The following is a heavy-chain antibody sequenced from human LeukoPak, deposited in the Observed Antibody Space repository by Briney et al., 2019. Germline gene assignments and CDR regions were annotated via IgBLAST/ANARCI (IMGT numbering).Heavy chain of an antibody. J-gene: IGHJ5*02. V-gene: IGHV1-2*02. Sequence: ASVKVSCKASGYTFTGYYMHWVRQAPGQGLEWMGWINPNSGGTNYAQRFQGRVTMTRDTSISTAYMELSRLRSDDTAVYYCARGPICSSTSCYRLSWFDPWGQGTLATVSS. D-gene: IGHD2-2*01. CDR3: ARGPICSSTSCYRLSWFDP. CDR2: INPNSGGT. CDR1: GYTFTGYY.